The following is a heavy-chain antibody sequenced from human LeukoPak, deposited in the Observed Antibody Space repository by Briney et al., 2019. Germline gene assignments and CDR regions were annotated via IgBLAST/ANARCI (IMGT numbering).Heavy chain of an antibody. V-gene: IGHV1-2*02. D-gene: IGHD1-26*01. CDR1: GYTFTGYY. Sequence: ASVKVSCKASGYTFTGYYMHWVRQAPGQGLEWMGWINPNSGGTNYAQKFQGRVTMTRDTSISTAYMELSRLRSDDTAVYYCARRVGATGTLFDYWGQGTLVTVSS. CDR2: INPNSGGT. CDR3: ARRVGATGTLFDY. J-gene: IGHJ4*02.